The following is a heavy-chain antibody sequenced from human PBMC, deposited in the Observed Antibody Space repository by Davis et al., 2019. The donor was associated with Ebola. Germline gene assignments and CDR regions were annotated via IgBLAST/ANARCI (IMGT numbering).Heavy chain of an antibody. V-gene: IGHV3-23*01. CDR3: ARTKYYDSSSYYLNYFDY. D-gene: IGHD3-22*01. J-gene: IGHJ4*02. CDR1: GFTFSSYA. CDR2: ISGSGGST. Sequence: PGGSLRLSCAASGFTFSSYAMSWVRQAPGKGLEWVSAISGSGGSTYYADSVKGRFTISRDNSKNTLYLQMNSLRAEDTAVYYCARTKYYDSSSYYLNYFDYWGQGTLVTVSS.